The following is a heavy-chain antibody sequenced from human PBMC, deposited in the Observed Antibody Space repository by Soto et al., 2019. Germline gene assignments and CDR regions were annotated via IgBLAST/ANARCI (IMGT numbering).Heavy chain of an antibody. CDR2: IIPFFGTP. CDR3: AREVVTETTLGYFDF. J-gene: IGHJ4*02. Sequence: QVHLVQSGAEVKKSGSSVRVSCTGSGGTFTNDAISWVRQAPGQGLEWLGRIIPFFGTPDYSQSFQGRLTITADESTGTAYMDLRSLRSDDMAVYYCAREVVTETTLGYFDFWGQGTLVTVSS. CDR1: GGTFTNDA. V-gene: IGHV1-69*01. D-gene: IGHD2-21*02.